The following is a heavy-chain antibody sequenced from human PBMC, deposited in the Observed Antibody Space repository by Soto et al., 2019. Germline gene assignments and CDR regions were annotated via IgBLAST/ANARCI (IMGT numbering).Heavy chain of an antibody. CDR1: GFTFSSYG. Sequence: QVQLVESGGGVVQPGRSLRLSCAASGFTFSSYGMHWVRQAPGKGLEWVAVISYDGSNKYYADSVKGRFTISRDNSKNTLYLQMNSLRAEDTAVYYCANGGCSSTSCSEIYYGMDVWGQGTTVTVSS. V-gene: IGHV3-30*18. D-gene: IGHD2-2*01. J-gene: IGHJ6*02. CDR3: ANGGCSSTSCSEIYYGMDV. CDR2: ISYDGSNK.